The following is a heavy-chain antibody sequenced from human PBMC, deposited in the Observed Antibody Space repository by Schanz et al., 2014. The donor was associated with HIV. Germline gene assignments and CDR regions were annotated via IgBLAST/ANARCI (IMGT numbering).Heavy chain of an antibody. J-gene: IGHJ4*02. CDR3: ANSLPIATATITCFDV. Sequence: QVQLVESGGGVVQPGRSLRLSCTASGFTFSTFGMHWVRQAPGKRLECVAGITYDGSKKKYADSVKGRFTISTDNSKNTLFLQMNSLRADDTAVYYCANSLPIATATITCFDVWGQGTLVTVSS. V-gene: IGHV3-30*18. CDR1: GFTFSTFG. D-gene: IGHD1-20*01. CDR2: ITYDGSKK.